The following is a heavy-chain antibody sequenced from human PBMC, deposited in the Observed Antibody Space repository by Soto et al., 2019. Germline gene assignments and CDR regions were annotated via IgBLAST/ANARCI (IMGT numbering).Heavy chain of an antibody. D-gene: IGHD6-19*01. CDR1: GGSFSGYY. CDR3: ARVKLSQWTFYYYYGFNV. Sequence: SETLSLTCAVYGGSFSGYYWSWIRQPPGKGLEWIGEINHSGSTNYNPSLKSRVTISVDTSKNQFSLKLSSVTAADTAVYYCARVKLSQWTFYYYYGFNVCGQGTTVTVYS. J-gene: IGHJ6*02. CDR2: INHSGST. V-gene: IGHV4-34*01.